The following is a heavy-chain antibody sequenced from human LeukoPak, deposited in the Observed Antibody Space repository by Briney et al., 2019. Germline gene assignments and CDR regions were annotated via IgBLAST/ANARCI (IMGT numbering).Heavy chain of an antibody. Sequence: PGRSLRLSCAASGFTFSSYGMHWVRQAPGKGLEWVAVIWYDGSNKYYADSVKGRFTIPRDNSKNTLYLQMNSLRAEDTAVYYCARDRGAVKYYFDYWGQGTLVTVSS. V-gene: IGHV3-33*01. D-gene: IGHD1-26*01. CDR2: IWYDGSNK. CDR1: GFTFSSYG. CDR3: ARDRGAVKYYFDY. J-gene: IGHJ4*02.